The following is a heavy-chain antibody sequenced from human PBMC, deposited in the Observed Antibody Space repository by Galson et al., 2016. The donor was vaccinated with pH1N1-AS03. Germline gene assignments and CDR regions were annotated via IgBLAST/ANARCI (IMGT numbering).Heavy chain of an antibody. D-gene: IGHD1-1*01. CDR3: AGMQLGALHF. CDR1: GDSVSSNSAA. J-gene: IGHJ4*02. Sequence: CAISGDSVSSNSAAWNWIRLSPSRVLEWLGRTYYRSRWKNDYAVSVKSRIIINPDTSKNQFSLQLNSVTPEDTAIYYCAGMQLGALHFWGRGTLVTVSS. CDR2: TYYRSRWKN. V-gene: IGHV6-1*01.